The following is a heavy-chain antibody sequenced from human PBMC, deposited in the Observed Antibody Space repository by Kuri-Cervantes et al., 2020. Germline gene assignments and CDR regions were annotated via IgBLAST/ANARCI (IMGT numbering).Heavy chain of an antibody. D-gene: IGHD2-21*02. CDR1: GFTVSSNY. V-gene: IGHV3-53*04. CDR3: ARFVTDWFDS. Sequence: GESLKISCAASGFTVSSNYMSWVRQAPGKGLEWVSVIYSGGSTYYADSVKGRFTISRHNSKNTLYLQMNSLRAEDTAVYYCARFVTDWFDSWSQGTLVTVSS. CDR2: IYSGGST. J-gene: IGHJ5*01.